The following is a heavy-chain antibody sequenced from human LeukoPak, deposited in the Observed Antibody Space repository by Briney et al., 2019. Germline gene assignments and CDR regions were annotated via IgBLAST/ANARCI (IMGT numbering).Heavy chain of an antibody. D-gene: IGHD6-19*01. Sequence: GASVKVSCKASGYTFTNYDINWVRQATGQGLEWMGWMNPKSGNTGYAQKFQGRVTITRNTSISTAYMELSSLRSDDTAVYYCARGVVRGGWYHLFDYWGQGTLVTVSS. CDR1: GYTFTNYD. J-gene: IGHJ4*02. V-gene: IGHV1-8*03. CDR3: ARGVVRGGWYHLFDY. CDR2: MNPKSGNT.